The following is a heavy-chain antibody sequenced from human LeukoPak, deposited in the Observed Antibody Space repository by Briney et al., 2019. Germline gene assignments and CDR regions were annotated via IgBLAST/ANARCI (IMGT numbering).Heavy chain of an antibody. J-gene: IGHJ4*02. CDR2: ISYSGST. CDR1: GGSISSGDYY. D-gene: IGHD6-13*01. Sequence: SQTLSLTCTVSGGSISSGDYYWSWIRQPPGKGLEWIGYISYSGSTNYNPSLKSRVTISVDTSKNQLSLKLSSVTAADTAVYYCARHWETSSWYVDYWGQGTRVTVSS. V-gene: IGHV4-61*08. CDR3: ARHWETSSWYVDY.